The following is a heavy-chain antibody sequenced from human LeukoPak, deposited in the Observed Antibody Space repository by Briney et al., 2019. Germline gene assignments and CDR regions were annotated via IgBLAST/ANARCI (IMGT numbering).Heavy chain of an antibody. CDR2: MNPNSGNT. J-gene: IGHJ4*02. CDR1: GYTFTSYD. CDR3: ARSSRGYFDY. V-gene: IGHV1-8*01. D-gene: IGHD5-12*01. Sequence: ASVKVSCKASGYTFTSYDINWVRQATGQGLEWMGWMNPNSGNTGYAQKFQGRVTMTRDTSTSTVYMELSSLRSEDTAVYYCARSSRGYFDYWGQGTLVTVSS.